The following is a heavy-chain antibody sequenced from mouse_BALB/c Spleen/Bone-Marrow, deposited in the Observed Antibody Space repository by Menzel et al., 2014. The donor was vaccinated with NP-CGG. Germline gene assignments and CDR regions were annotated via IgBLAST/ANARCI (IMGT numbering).Heavy chain of an antibody. D-gene: IGHD2-14*01. CDR3: ARHGEERPVLAMDY. CDR2: INNGGGST. CDR1: GFTFIAYT. V-gene: IGHV5-12-2*01. J-gene: IGHJ4*01. Sequence: EVNVVESGGGLVEPGGSLKLSCAASGFTFIAYTMSWVRPTPEKRLEWVAYINNGGGSTYYPDTVKGRFTISRDNAKNTLYLQMSSLKSEDTAMYYCARHGEERPVLAMDYWGQGTSVTVSS.